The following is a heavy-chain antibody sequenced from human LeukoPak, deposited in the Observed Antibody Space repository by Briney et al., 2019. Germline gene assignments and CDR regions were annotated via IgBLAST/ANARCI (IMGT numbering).Heavy chain of an antibody. CDR1: GFTFSDYA. J-gene: IGHJ3*02. V-gene: IGHV3-23*01. D-gene: IGHD4-17*01. Sequence: PGGSLRLSCAISGFTFSDYAMSWVRQAPGKGLEWVSLISGTGSATYYADSVKGRFTISRDNSKNTLYLQMNRLRVEDTAVYYCAKDPNGDYVGAFDSWGQGTMVTVSS. CDR2: ISGTGSAT. CDR3: AKDPNGDYVGAFDS.